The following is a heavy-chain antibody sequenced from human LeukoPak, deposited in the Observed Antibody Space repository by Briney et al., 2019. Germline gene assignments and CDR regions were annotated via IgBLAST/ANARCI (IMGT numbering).Heavy chain of an antibody. V-gene: IGHV3-30-3*01. CDR1: GFTFSSYA. Sequence: GRSLRLSCAASGFTFSSYAMRWVRQAPGKGLEWVAVISYDGSNKYYADSVKGRFTISRDNSKNTLYLQMNSLRAEDTAVYYCARDTAMGEYYFDYWGQGTLVTVSS. D-gene: IGHD5-18*01. CDR3: ARDTAMGEYYFDY. CDR2: ISYDGSNK. J-gene: IGHJ4*02.